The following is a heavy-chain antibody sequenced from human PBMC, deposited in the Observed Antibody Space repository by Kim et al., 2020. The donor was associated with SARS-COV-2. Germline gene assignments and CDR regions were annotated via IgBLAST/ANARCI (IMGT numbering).Heavy chain of an antibody. V-gene: IGHV3-74*01. Sequence: GGSLRLSCAVSGFTFTSYWMHWVRQAPGKGLVWVSRINSDGSSTTYADSVKGRFTISRDNAKNTLYLQMKSLGAEDTAVYFCARNRLADCSGGSCLNWFDPWGQGTLVTVSS. CDR2: INSDGSST. D-gene: IGHD2-15*01. CDR1: GFTFTSYW. J-gene: IGHJ5*02. CDR3: ARNRLADCSGGSCLNWFDP.